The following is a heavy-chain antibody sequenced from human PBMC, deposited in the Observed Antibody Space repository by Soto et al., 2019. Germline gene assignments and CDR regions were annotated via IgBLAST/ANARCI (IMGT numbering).Heavy chain of an antibody. V-gene: IGHV1-8*01. CDR1: GYTFTSYD. CDR2: MNPNSGNT. Sequence: GASVNVSCKASGYTFTSYDINWVRQATGQGLEWMGWMNPNSGNTGYAQKFQGRVNMTRNTSISTAYMELSSLRSEDTAVYYCARLPLPQDYDILTGYYPTKDYWGQGTLVTVSS. J-gene: IGHJ4*02. CDR3: ARLPLPQDYDILTGYYPTKDY. D-gene: IGHD3-9*01.